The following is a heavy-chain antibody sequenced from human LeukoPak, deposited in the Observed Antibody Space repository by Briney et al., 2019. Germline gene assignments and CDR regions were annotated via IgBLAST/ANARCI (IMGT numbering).Heavy chain of an antibody. Sequence: SETLSLTCTVSGGSISSYYWSWIRQPPGKGLEWIGYIYYSGSTNYNPSLKSRVTISVDTSKNQFSLKLSSVTAADTAVYYCARDHTAMAIDYWGQGTLVTVSS. CDR1: GGSISSYY. V-gene: IGHV4-59*12. CDR2: IYYSGST. CDR3: ARDHTAMAIDY. J-gene: IGHJ4*02. D-gene: IGHD5-18*01.